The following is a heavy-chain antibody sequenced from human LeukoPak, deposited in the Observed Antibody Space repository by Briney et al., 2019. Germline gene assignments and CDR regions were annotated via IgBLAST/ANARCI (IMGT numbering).Heavy chain of an antibody. D-gene: IGHD3-22*01. CDR1: GYSFTDYY. J-gene: IGHJ3*02. CDR3: ASGFMGYDRSGYYDDAFDI. V-gene: IGHV1-2*02. CDR2: INPNSGGT. Sequence: ASVKVSCKASGYSFTDYYIHWVRQAPRQGLEWMGWINPNSGGTNSAQKFQGRVSMTRDTSINTAYMEMRRLRSDDTAVYYCASGFMGYDRSGYYDDAFDIWGQGTMVTVSS.